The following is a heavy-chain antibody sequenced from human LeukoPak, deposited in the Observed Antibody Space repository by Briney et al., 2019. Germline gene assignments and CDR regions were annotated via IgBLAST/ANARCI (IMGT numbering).Heavy chain of an antibody. D-gene: IGHD3-10*01. J-gene: IGHJ3*02. CDR1: GFTFSSYW. CDR2: IKQDGSEK. CDR3: AKEGDYYGSGSYRDGFDI. Sequence: GGSLRLSCAASGFTFSSYWMSWVRQAPGKGLEWVANIKQDGSEKYFVDSVKGRFTISRDNAKNSLYLQMNSLRPEDTAVYYCAKEGDYYGSGSYRDGFDIWGQGTRATVSS. V-gene: IGHV3-7*01.